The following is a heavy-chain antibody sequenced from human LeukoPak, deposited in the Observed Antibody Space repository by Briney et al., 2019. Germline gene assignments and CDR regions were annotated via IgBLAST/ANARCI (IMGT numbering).Heavy chain of an antibody. D-gene: IGHD3-22*01. Sequence: PSETLSLTCTVSGGSISSYYWSWIRQPPGKGLEWIGYIYYSGSTNYNPSLKSRVTISVDTSKNQFSLKLSSVTAADTAVYYCASGRLYYYDSSGQYAYWGQGTLVTVSS. CDR1: GGSISSYY. J-gene: IGHJ4*02. V-gene: IGHV4-59*01. CDR2: IYYSGST. CDR3: ASGRLYYYDSSGQYAY.